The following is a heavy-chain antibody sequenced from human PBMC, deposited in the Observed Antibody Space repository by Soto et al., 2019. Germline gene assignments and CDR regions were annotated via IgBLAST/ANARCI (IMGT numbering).Heavy chain of an antibody. CDR2: MYYSGSS. CDR3: ARHDPLMITFGGVIGRP. J-gene: IGHJ5*02. D-gene: IGHD3-16*02. V-gene: IGHV4-39*01. Sequence: QLQLRESGPGLVKASETLSLTCTVSGGSISSRSYYWGWIRQTPGKGLEWIGSMYYSGSSYYNPSLKSRVTISVDTPKNQLSLKLTSVTAADTAVYFCARHDPLMITFGGVIGRPWGQGTLVTVSS. CDR1: GGSISSRSYY.